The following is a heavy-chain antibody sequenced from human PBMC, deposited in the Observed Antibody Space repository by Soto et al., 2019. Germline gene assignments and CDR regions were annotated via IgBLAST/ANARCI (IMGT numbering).Heavy chain of an antibody. J-gene: IGHJ4*02. Sequence: EFQLVESGGGLVQPGGSLRLSCAASGFTFSNNYMRWVRQAPGKGLEWVSLIYSGGATYYADSVKGRFTISRDNSKNTLYLQMNSLRAEDTAVYYCARDGTYNWVGGQGILVTVSS. CDR1: GFTFSNNY. CDR2: IYSGGAT. CDR3: ARDGTYNWV. D-gene: IGHD1-1*01. V-gene: IGHV3-66*01.